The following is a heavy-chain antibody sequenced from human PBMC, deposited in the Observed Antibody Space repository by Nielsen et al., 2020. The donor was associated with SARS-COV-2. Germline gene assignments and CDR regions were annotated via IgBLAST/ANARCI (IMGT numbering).Heavy chain of an antibody. CDR3: ARDHGRPFWYYYDSYFDY. V-gene: IGHV3-53*05. J-gene: IGHJ4*02. D-gene: IGHD3-22*01. CDR2: IYSGGST. CDR1: GFTVSSNY. Sequence: GGSLRLSCAASGFTVSSNYMSWVRQAPGKGLEWVSVIYSGGSTYYADSVKGRFTISRDNSKNTLYLQMNSLRAEDTAVYYCARDHGRPFWYYYDSYFDYWGQGTLVTVSS.